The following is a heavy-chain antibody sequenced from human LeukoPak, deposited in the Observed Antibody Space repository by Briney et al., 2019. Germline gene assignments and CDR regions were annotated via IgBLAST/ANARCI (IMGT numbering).Heavy chain of an antibody. Sequence: PSETLSLTCAVYGGSFSGYYWSWIRQPPGKGLEWIGEINNSGSTNYNPSLKSRVTISVDTSKNQFSLKLSSVTAADTAVYYCARGRGYWGQGTLVTVSS. J-gene: IGHJ4*02. CDR3: ARGRGY. CDR2: INNSGST. V-gene: IGHV4-34*01. D-gene: IGHD3-10*01. CDR1: GGSFSGYY.